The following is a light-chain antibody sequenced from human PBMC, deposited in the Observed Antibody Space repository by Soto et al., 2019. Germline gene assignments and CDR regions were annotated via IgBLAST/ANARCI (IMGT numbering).Light chain of an antibody. CDR1: QSINSN. J-gene: IGKJ1*01. CDR2: GAS. CDR3: QQYGSSRT. Sequence: VMTQSPATLSVSPGARAPLSCTASQSINSNLAWYQQRPGQAPRLLIYGASNRATGIPDRFSGSGSGTDFTLTISRLEPEDFAVYYCQQYGSSRTFGQGTKVDIK. V-gene: IGKV3-20*01.